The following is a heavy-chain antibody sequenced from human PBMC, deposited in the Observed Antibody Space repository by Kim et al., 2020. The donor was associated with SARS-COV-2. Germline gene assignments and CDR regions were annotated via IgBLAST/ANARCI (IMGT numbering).Heavy chain of an antibody. CDR3: ARFHSGYWYFDL. D-gene: IGHD3-22*01. CDR2: T. Sequence: TYLSPSLKSRVIISVDRSRNEFSLRLNSVTAADTAVYFCARFHSGYWYFDLWGRGALVTVSS. J-gene: IGHJ2*01. V-gene: IGHV4-30-2*01.